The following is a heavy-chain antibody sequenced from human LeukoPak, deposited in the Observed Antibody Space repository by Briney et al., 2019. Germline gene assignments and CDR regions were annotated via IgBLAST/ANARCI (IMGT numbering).Heavy chain of an antibody. J-gene: IGHJ5*02. CDR3: ARDLNCGGDCYHNWFDP. CDR2: IRSKANSYAT. D-gene: IGHD2-21*02. CDR1: GFTFSGSA. Sequence: GGSLRLSCAASGFTFSGSAMHWVRQASGKGLEWVGRIRSKANSYATAYAASVKGRFTISRDDSKNTAYLQVNSLKTEDTAVYYCARDLNCGGDCYHNWFDPWGQGTLVTVSS. V-gene: IGHV3-73*01.